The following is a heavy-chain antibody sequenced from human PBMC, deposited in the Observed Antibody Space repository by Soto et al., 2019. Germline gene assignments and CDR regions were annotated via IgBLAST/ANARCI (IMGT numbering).Heavy chain of an antibody. Sequence: SETLSLTCTVSGGSISSGGYYWSWIRQHPGKGLEWIGYIYYSGSTYNNPSLKSRVTKSVDTSKNKYSLKLSTVTAADTAVYYCARSGYSYGPNPLLYWGQGTLVTVSS. J-gene: IGHJ4*02. CDR1: GGSISSGGYY. V-gene: IGHV4-31*03. CDR3: ARSGYSYGPNPLLY. CDR2: IYYSGST. D-gene: IGHD5-18*01.